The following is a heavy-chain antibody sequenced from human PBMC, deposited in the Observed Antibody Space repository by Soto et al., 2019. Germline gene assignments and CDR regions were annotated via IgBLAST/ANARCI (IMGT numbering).Heavy chain of an antibody. CDR2: ISSSSSYI. CDR1: GFTFSSYS. J-gene: IGHJ4*02. Sequence: PGGSLRLSCAASGFTFSSYSMNWVRQAPGKGLEWVSSISSSSSYIYYADSVKGRFTISIDNAKNSLYMQMNSRRAEDTAVYYCATATRAVAGSLDLGFPDHWGQGTLVTVYS. CDR3: ATATRAVAGSLDLGFPDH. V-gene: IGHV3-21*01. D-gene: IGHD6-19*01.